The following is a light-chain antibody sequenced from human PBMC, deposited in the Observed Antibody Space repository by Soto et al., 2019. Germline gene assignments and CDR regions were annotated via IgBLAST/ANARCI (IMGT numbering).Light chain of an antibody. V-gene: IGKV1-8*01. CDR1: QGISSY. CDR3: QQSYSTPRT. J-gene: IGKJ1*01. Sequence: AIRMTQSPSSFSASTVDRVTITGLASQGISSYLAWYQQKPGKAPKLLIYAASTLQSGVPARFSGSGSGIDFTLTISSLQPEDFATYYCQQSYSTPRTFGQGTKVDIK. CDR2: AAS.